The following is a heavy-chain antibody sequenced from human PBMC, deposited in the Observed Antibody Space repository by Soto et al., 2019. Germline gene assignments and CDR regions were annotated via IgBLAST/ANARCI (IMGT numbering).Heavy chain of an antibody. V-gene: IGHV1-69*13. J-gene: IGHJ4*02. D-gene: IGHD2-8*02. CDR2: IIPIFGTA. Sequence: VASVKVSCKASGVTFSSYAISWVRQAPGQGLEWMGGIIPIFGTANYAQKFQGRVTITADESTRTAYMELSSLRSEDTAVYYCARQGGPGANDYWGQGTLVTVSS. CDR1: GVTFSSYA. CDR3: ARQGGPGANDY.